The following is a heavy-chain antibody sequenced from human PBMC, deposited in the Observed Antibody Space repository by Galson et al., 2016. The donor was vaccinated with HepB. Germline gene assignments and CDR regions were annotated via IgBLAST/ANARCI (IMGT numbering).Heavy chain of an antibody. V-gene: IGHV3-21*01. J-gene: IGHJ2*01. D-gene: IGHD5-18*01. Sequence: SLRLSCAASGFGFSSYGMNWVRQAPGKGLEWVSFISSTSSNVYYSDSVKGRFTTSRDNAKNSLYLQMNSLRAEDTAVYHCAREVDTSNYHRHWYFDLWGRGTLVTVSS. CDR1: GFGFSSYG. CDR2: ISSTSSNV. CDR3: AREVDTSNYHRHWYFDL.